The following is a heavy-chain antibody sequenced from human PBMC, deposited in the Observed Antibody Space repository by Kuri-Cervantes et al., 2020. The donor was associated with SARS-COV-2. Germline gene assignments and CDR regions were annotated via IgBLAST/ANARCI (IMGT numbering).Heavy chain of an antibody. D-gene: IGHD5-24*01. J-gene: IGHJ4*02. CDR1: GFTFSSYA. CDR2: ITGSAGRT. CDR3: AKGISVEKARVGEN. Sequence: GESLKISCSASGFTFSSYAMTWVRQAPGKGLEWVSTITGSAGRTNYADSVEGRFTISRDNSKDTMYLQMNSVRAEDTALYYCAKGISVEKARVGENWGQGTLVTVSS. V-gene: IGHV3-23*01.